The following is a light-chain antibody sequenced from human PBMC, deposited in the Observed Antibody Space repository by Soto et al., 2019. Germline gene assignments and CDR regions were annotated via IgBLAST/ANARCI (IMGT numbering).Light chain of an antibody. V-gene: IGKV3-20*01. CDR1: QSIFSNY. CDR2: GAS. CDR3: QQHGTSPRT. Sequence: EVMLTQSPGTLSLSPGERATLSCRASQSIFSNYLAWYQQKSGHAPRLLIYGASNRATGIPDRFSGSGSGTDFTLTISSLEPEDFAVYYCQQHGTSPRTFGQGTKVEIK. J-gene: IGKJ1*01.